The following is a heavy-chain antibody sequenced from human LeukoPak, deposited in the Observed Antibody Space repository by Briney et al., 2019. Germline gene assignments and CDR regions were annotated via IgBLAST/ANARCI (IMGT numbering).Heavy chain of an antibody. Sequence: SETLSLTCTVSGGSISSYYWSWIRQPPGKGLEWIGYIYYSGSTNYNPSLKSRVTISVDTSKNQFSLKLSSVTAADTAVYYCAREGARSSGWSQRGQYFDYWGQGTLVTVSS. CDR2: IYYSGST. CDR1: GGSISSYY. CDR3: AREGARSSGWSQRGQYFDY. D-gene: IGHD6-19*01. V-gene: IGHV4-59*01. J-gene: IGHJ4*02.